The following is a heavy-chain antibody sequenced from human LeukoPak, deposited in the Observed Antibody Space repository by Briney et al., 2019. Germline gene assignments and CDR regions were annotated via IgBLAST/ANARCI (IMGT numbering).Heavy chain of an antibody. D-gene: IGHD1-7*01. CDR1: GFTFRSYG. CDR3: ARVPRNWDYYFDY. Sequence: GGSLRLSCAASGFTFRSYGMHWVRQAPGKGLEWVAVLWYDGNNKYYADSVKGRFTISRDNSKNTLYLQMNSLRAEDTAVYYCARVPRNWDYYFDYWGQGTLVTVSS. CDR2: LWYDGNNK. V-gene: IGHV3-33*01. J-gene: IGHJ4*02.